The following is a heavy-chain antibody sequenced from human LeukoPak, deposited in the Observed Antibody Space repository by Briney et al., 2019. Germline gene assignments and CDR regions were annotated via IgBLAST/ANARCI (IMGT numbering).Heavy chain of an antibody. D-gene: IGHD5-12*01. V-gene: IGHV3-30*03. CDR2: ISYDGSNK. CDR3: ARSAAAGRIVATFAY. CDR1: GFTFSRYG. Sequence: PGGSLRLSCAASGFTFSRYGMHWVRQAPGKGLEWVAVISYDGSNKYYADSVKGRFTISRDNSKNTLYLQMNSLRVEDTAVYYCARSAAAGRIVATFAYWGQGTLVTVSS. J-gene: IGHJ4*02.